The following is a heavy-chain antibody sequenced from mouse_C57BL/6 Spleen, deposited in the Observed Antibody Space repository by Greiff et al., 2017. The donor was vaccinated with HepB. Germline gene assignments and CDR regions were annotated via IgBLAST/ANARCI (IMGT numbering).Heavy chain of an antibody. CDR3: AISGDYDGGFAY. CDR2: IHPSDSDT. D-gene: IGHD2-4*01. J-gene: IGHJ3*01. CDR1: GYTFTSYW. Sequence: QVQLKQPGAELVKPGASVKVSCKASGYTFTSYWMHWVKQRPGQGLEWIGRIHPSDSDTNYNQKFKGKATLTVDKSSSTAYMQLSSLTSEDSAVYCCAISGDYDGGFAYWGQGTLVTVSA. V-gene: IGHV1-74*01.